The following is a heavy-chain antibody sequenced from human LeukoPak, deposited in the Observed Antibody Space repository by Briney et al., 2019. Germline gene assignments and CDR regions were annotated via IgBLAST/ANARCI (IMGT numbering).Heavy chain of an antibody. CDR2: MNPNSGHT. CDR3: ATFWSGHYANWFDP. D-gene: IGHD3-3*01. Sequence: ASVKVSCKASGYTFTSYDINWVRQATGQGLEWMGWMNPNSGHTGYAQKFQGRVTMTRNTSISTAYMELSSLRSEDTAVYYCATFWSGHYANWFDPWGQGTLVTVSS. V-gene: IGHV1-8*01. J-gene: IGHJ5*02. CDR1: GYTFTSYD.